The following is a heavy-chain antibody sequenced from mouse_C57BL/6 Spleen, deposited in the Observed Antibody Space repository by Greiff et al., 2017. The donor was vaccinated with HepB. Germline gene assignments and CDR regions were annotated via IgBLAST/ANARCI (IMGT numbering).Heavy chain of an antibody. CDR3: TRGGASWAAY. D-gene: IGHD4-1*01. V-gene: IGHV5-9-1*02. CDR1: GFTFSSYA. Sequence: EVKLMESGEGLVKPGGSLKLSCAASGFTFSSYAMSWVRQTPEKRLEWVAYISSGGDYIYYADTVKGRFTISRDNARNTLYLQMSSLKSEDTAMYYCTRGGASWAAYWVQGTLVTVSA. CDR2: ISSGGDYI. J-gene: IGHJ3*01.